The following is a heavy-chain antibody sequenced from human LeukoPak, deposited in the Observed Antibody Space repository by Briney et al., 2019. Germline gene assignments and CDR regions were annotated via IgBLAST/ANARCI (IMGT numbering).Heavy chain of an antibody. Sequence: GESLKISCKGSGYSFTSYWIGWVRQMPGKGLEWMGIIYPVDSDTRYSPSFQGQVTISADKSISTAYLQWSSLKASDTAMYYCARFHCSSTSCPEGYYYYGMDVWGQGTTVTVSS. J-gene: IGHJ6*02. CDR1: GYSFTSYW. CDR2: IYPVDSDT. V-gene: IGHV5-51*01. CDR3: ARFHCSSTSCPEGYYYYGMDV. D-gene: IGHD2-2*01.